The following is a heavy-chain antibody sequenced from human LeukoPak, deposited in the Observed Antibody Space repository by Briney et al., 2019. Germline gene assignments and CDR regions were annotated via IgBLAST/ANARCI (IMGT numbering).Heavy chain of an antibody. Sequence: WIRQPPGKGLGWIGRIQSKTEGGATDYAAPLKGRFSISRDDSENTHYLQMNSLTTEDTGIYYCTSNWAGDFDNWGQGTLVIVSS. CDR3: TSNWAGDFDN. CDR2: IQSKTEGGAT. J-gene: IGHJ4*02. V-gene: IGHV3-15*01. D-gene: IGHD1-1*01.